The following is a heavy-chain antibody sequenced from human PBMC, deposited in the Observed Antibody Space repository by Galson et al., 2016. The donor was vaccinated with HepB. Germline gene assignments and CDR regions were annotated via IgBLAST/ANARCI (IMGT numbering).Heavy chain of an antibody. Sequence: SVKVSCKASGYTFKSLGISWVRQAPGQGLEWLGWISAHNGNTNYAQTLQGGVTMTTDAFTTTAYMELRSLRSDDTAVYYCAREGWYLDYWGQGTLVTVSS. D-gene: IGHD2-15*01. CDR3: AREGWYLDY. CDR1: GYTFKSLG. J-gene: IGHJ4*02. V-gene: IGHV1-18*01. CDR2: ISAHNGNT.